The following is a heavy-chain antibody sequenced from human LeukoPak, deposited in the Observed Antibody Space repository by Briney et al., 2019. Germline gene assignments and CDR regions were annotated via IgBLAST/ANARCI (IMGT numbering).Heavy chain of an antibody. CDR2: IILIFDTA. V-gene: IGHV1-69*06. CDR3: ARERHDYGDFDY. D-gene: IGHD4-17*01. Sequence: ASVKVSCKASAYTFTGYYMHWVRQAPGQGLEWMGGIILIFDTANYAQKFKGRLTITADKSTSTAYMELSSLRSEDTAVYYCARERHDYGDFDYWGQGTLVTVSS. J-gene: IGHJ4*02. CDR1: AYTFTGYY.